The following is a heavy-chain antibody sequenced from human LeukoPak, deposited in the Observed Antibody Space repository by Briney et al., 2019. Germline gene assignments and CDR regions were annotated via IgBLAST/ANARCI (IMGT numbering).Heavy chain of an antibody. J-gene: IGHJ4*02. CDR2: MYYRGSA. CDR1: GGSISSGNYY. V-gene: IGHV4-31*03. D-gene: IGHD5-18*01. Sequence: SETLSLTCTVSGGSISSGNYYWSWIRQHPGKGLEWIGYMYYRGSAYYNPSLKSRVTISVDTSKNQFSLKLSSVTAAGTAVYYCARSYGYGTNFDYWGQGTLVTVSS. CDR3: ARSYGYGTNFDY.